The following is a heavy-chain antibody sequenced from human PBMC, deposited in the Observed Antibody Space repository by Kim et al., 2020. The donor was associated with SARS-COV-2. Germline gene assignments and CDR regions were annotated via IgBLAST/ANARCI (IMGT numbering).Heavy chain of an antibody. D-gene: IGHD6-13*01. CDR3: ARVKTAPDLRALDGMDV. V-gene: IGHV4-61*02. CDR2: IYTSGST. CDR1: GGSISSGSYY. J-gene: IGHJ6*02. Sequence: SETLSLTCTVSGGSISSGSYYWSWIRQPAGKGLEWIGRIYTSGSTNYNPSLKSRVTISVDTSKNQFSLKLSSVTAADTAVYYCARVKTAPDLRALDGMDVWRQGTTVTVSS.